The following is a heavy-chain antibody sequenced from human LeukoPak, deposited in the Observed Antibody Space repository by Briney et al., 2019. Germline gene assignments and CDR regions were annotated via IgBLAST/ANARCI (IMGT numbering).Heavy chain of an antibody. CDR1: GYSFTSYW. J-gene: IGHJ4*02. Sequence: GESLNIPCKGSGYSFTSYWIGWERQMPGKGLESMGIIYPGDSDTRYSPSFQGQVTISADKSISTAYLQWSSLKASDTAMYYCARRPGYGGSHFDYWGQGTLVTVSS. V-gene: IGHV5-51*01. CDR3: ARRPGYGGSHFDY. CDR2: IYPGDSDT. D-gene: IGHD4-23*01.